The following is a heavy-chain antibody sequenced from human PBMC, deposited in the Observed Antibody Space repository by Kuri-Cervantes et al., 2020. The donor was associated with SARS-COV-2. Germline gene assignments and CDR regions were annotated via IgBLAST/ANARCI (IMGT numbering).Heavy chain of an antibody. CDR2: NFYSGSI. CDR3: ARLSLGPAVTGGFDI. V-gene: IGHV4-39*01. Sequence: GSLRLSCNVAGGSIGSTSSYWGWVLQPPGKGLEWIATNFYSGSIYYDPSLRGRVSISVDTSNNLFSLKVTSVTAADTAVYHCARLSLGPAVTGGFDIWGQGTMVTVSS. D-gene: IGHD4-17*01. CDR1: GGSIGSTSSY. J-gene: IGHJ3*02.